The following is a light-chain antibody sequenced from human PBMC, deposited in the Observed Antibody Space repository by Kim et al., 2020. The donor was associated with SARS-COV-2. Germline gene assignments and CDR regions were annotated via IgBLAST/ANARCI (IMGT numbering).Light chain of an antibody. V-gene: IGLV3-1*01. J-gene: IGLJ1*01. Sequence: SPGQTASITCSGDKLGDKSIFWYQVKAGQSPVLVIYQDTKRPSGIPGRFSGSKSGNIATLTISGTQAVDEAVFYCQAWDSSNGDVFGTGTKVTVL. CDR2: QDT. CDR1: KLGDKS. CDR3: QAWDSSNGDV.